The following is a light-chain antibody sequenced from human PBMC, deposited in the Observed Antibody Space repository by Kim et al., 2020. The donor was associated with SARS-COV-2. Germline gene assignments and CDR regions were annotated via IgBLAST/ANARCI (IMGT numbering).Light chain of an antibody. CDR3: QKYNSAPPT. Sequence: SPSVGDRGTITCRASQGISNYLAWYQQKPGKVPKLLIYAASTLQSGVPSRFSGSGSGTDFTFTISSLQPEDVATYYCQKYNSAPPTFGQGTKLEI. CDR2: AAS. V-gene: IGKV1-27*01. J-gene: IGKJ2*01. CDR1: QGISNY.